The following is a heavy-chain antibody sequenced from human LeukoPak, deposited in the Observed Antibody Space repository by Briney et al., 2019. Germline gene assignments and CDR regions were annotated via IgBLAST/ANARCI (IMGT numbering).Heavy chain of an antibody. CDR3: ATFVVVPAAIGVGWFDP. CDR2: FDPEDGET. CDR1: GYTLTELS. J-gene: IGHJ5*02. D-gene: IGHD2-2*02. Sequence: ASVKVSCKVSGYTLTELSMHWVRQAPGKGLEWMGGFDPEDGETIYAQKFQGRVTMTEDTSTDTAYMELSSLRSEDTAVYYCATFVVVPAAIGVGWFDPWGQGTLVTVSS. V-gene: IGHV1-24*01.